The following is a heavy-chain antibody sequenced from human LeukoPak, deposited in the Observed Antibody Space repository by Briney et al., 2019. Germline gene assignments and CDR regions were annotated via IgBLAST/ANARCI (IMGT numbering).Heavy chain of an antibody. Sequence: SVKVSCKASGGTFSSYAISWVRQAPGQGLEWMGGIIPIFGTANYAQKFQGRVTITTDESTSTAYMELSSLRSEDTAVYYCASLVEAAANFDYWGQGTLVTASS. V-gene: IGHV1-69*05. CDR2: IIPIFGTA. CDR3: ASLVEAAANFDY. J-gene: IGHJ4*02. CDR1: GGTFSSYA. D-gene: IGHD6-13*01.